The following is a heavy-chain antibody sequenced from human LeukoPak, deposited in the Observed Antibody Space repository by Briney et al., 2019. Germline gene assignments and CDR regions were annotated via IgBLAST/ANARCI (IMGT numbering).Heavy chain of an antibody. CDR3: ARDGIYGSGSYSPPTFDY. V-gene: IGHV7-4-1*04. J-gene: IGHJ4*02. CDR1: GYTFTSYG. CDR2: INTNTGNP. Sequence: GASVKVSCKASGYTFTSYGISWVRQAPGQGLEWMGWINTNTGNPTYAQGFTGRFVFSLDTSVSMAYLQISSLKAEDTAVYYCARDGIYGSGSYSPPTFDYWGQGTLVTVSS. D-gene: IGHD3-10*01.